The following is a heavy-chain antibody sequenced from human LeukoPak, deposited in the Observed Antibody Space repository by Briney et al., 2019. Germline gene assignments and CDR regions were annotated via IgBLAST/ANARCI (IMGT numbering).Heavy chain of an antibody. CDR3: AKEGRSLQTY. Sequence: GGSLRLSCAASGFMFSSNWMSWVRLAPGKGLEWVANIKEDGTETYYVDSVKGRFTISRDNAKNSLYLLMNSLRVEDTAVYYCAKEGRSLQTYWGQGTLVTVSS. D-gene: IGHD5-24*01. J-gene: IGHJ4*02. CDR2: IKEDGTET. CDR1: GFMFSSNW. V-gene: IGHV3-7*03.